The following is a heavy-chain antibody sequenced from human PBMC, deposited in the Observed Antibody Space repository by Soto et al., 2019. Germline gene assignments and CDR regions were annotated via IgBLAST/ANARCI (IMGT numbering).Heavy chain of an antibody. CDR2: ISSNGGST. V-gene: IGHV3-64*02. Sequence: GGSLRLSCAASGFTFSSYAIHWVRQAPGKGLEYVSAISSNGGSTYYADSVKGRFTISRDNSKNTLYLQMGSLRAGDMAVYYCARAGPDYYDSSGYYTLGAFDIWGQGTMVTVSS. J-gene: IGHJ3*02. CDR3: ARAGPDYYDSSGYYTLGAFDI. CDR1: GFTFSSYA. D-gene: IGHD3-22*01.